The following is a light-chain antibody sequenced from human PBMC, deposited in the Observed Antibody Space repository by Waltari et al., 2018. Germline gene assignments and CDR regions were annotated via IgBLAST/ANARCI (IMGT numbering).Light chain of an antibody. CDR3: QQRSNFPIT. Sequence: EIVLTQSPATLSLSPGERATLPGRASQSVSSYLAWYQQKPGQAPRLLIYDASNRATGIPARFSGSGSGTDFTLTISSLEPEDFAVYYCQQRSNFPITFGPGTKVDIK. J-gene: IGKJ3*01. V-gene: IGKV3-11*01. CDR2: DAS. CDR1: QSVSSY.